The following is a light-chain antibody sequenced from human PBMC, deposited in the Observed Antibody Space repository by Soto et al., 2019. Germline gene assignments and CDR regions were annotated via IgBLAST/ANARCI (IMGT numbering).Light chain of an antibody. J-gene: IGLJ3*02. Sequence: QAVLTQPPSVSGATGQRVTISCTGSSSNIGAGYDVHWYQQLPGTAPKLLIYGNTNRPSVVPDRFSGSKSGTSASLAITGLQAEDEADYYCQSYDSSLSGWLFGGGTKLTVL. V-gene: IGLV1-40*01. CDR1: SSNIGAGYD. CDR2: GNT. CDR3: QSYDSSLSGWL.